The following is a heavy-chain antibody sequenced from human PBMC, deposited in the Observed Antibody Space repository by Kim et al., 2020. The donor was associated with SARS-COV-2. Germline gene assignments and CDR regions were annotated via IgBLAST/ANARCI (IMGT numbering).Heavy chain of an antibody. CDR3: ARTVGCSGGSCYSKNNYYYGMDV. D-gene: IGHD2-15*01. Sequence: ASVKVSCKASGYTFTSYAMHWVRQAPGQRLEWMGWINAGNGNTKYSQKFQGRVTITRDTSASTAYMELSSLRSEDTAVYYCARTVGCSGGSCYSKNNYYYGMDVWGQGTTVTVSS. J-gene: IGHJ6*02. V-gene: IGHV1-3*01. CDR1: GYTFTSYA. CDR2: INAGNGNT.